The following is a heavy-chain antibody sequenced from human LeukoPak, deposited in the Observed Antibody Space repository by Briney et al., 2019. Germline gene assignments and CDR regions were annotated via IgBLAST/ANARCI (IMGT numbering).Heavy chain of an antibody. V-gene: IGHV3-30*02. CDR2: IRYDVTNK. CDR1: GFAFSNYG. CDR3: AELGITMIGGV. Sequence: GGSLRLSCAASGFAFSNYGMHWVRQAPGKGLQWVAFIRYDVTNKYYTDSVEGRFTISKDNSKNSLYLQMNSLRAEDTAVYYCAELGITMIGGVWGKGTTVTISS. D-gene: IGHD3-10*02. J-gene: IGHJ6*04.